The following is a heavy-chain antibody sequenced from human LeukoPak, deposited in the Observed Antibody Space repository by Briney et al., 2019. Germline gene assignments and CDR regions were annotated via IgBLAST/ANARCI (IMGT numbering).Heavy chain of an antibody. CDR2: ITPIFGTA. CDR1: GGTFSSYA. Sequence: GSSVKVSCKASGGTFSSYAISWVRQAPGQGLEWMGRITPIFGTANYAQKFQGRVTITTDESTSTAYMELSSLRSEDTAVYYCARDDCSGGSCYSDYWGQGTLVTVSS. D-gene: IGHD2-15*01. J-gene: IGHJ4*02. CDR3: ARDDCSGGSCYSDY. V-gene: IGHV1-69*05.